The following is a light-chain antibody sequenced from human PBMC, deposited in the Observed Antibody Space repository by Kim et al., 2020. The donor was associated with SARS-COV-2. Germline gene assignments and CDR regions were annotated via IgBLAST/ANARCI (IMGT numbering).Light chain of an antibody. CDR2: HAS. J-gene: IGKJ4*01. V-gene: IGKV1-33*01. CDR1: HDISIY. CDR3: QHYDNLPLT. Sequence: ASLGCGATSACQAGHDISIYFYWFHMKPGKSPKVLFYHASSLETGVPSRFNRSLSGTDFTFTITSLQPENIATYYCQHYDNLPLTFGGVTKVDI.